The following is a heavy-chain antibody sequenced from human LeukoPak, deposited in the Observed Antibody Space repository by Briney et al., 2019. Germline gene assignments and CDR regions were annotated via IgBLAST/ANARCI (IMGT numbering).Heavy chain of an antibody. V-gene: IGHV3-21*04. D-gene: IGHD3-16*01. CDR1: GFTFSSYS. Sequence: GGSLRLSCAASGFTFSSYSMNWVRQAPGKGLEWVSSISSSSNYIYYADSVKGRFTISRDNAKNSLYLQMNSLRAEDTALYYCARDSPAPLGYYMDVWGKGTTVTVSS. CDR3: ARDSPAPLGYYMDV. CDR2: ISSSSNYI. J-gene: IGHJ6*03.